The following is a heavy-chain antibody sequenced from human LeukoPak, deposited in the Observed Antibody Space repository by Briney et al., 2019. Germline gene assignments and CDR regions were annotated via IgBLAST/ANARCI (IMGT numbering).Heavy chain of an antibody. J-gene: IGHJ6*03. CDR3: ARFAAGGSYYYYMDV. CDR1: GFTSSSYS. V-gene: IGHV3-48*01. CDR2: ISSSSSTI. Sequence: GGSLRLSCAASGFTSSSYSMNWVRQAPGKGLEWVSYISSSSSTIYYADSVKGRFTISRDNAKNSLYLQMNSLRAEDTAVYYCARFAAGGSYYYYMDVWGKGTTVTVSS. D-gene: IGHD6-25*01.